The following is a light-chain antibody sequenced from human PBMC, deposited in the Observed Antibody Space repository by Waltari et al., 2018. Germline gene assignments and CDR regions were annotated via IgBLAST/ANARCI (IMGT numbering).Light chain of an antibody. CDR1: SSDVGGYNY. V-gene: IGLV2-14*01. CDR3: CSFASSLDYV. J-gene: IGLJ1*01. Sequence: QSALTQPASVSGSPGQSITISCTGTSSDVGGYNYVSWYQQHPGKAPKLIIYGFTNRPSGVSNRFSGSKSGNTASLTISGLQAEDEADYYCCSFASSLDYVFGTGTKVAVL. CDR2: GFT.